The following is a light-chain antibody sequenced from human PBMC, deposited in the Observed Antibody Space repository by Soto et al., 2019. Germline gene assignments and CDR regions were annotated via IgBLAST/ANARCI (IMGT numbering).Light chain of an antibody. Sequence: DIQMTQSPSSLSASVRDRVTITCRASQGIRNYLAWYQQRPGEVPRLLIYAASTLQSGVPSRFSGSGSGTEFTLTISSLEPDDVATYYCQKYNSAPWTFGQGTKVELK. CDR1: QGIRNY. CDR2: AAS. J-gene: IGKJ1*01. V-gene: IGKV1-27*01. CDR3: QKYNSAPWT.